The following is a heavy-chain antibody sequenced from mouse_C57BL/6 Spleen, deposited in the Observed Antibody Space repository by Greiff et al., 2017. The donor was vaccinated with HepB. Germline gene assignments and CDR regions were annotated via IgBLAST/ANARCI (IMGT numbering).Heavy chain of an antibody. D-gene: IGHD3-2*02. V-gene: IGHV1-42*01. CDR1: GSSFTGYY. CDR3: ASPRLRFDY. Sequence: EVQLQQSGPELVKPGASVKISCKASGSSFTGYYMNWVKQSPEKTLEWIGEINPSTGGTTYNQKFNAKATLTVDKSSSTAYMQPKSLTPEDSAVYYCASPRLRFDYWGQGTTLTVSS. CDR2: INPSTGGT. J-gene: IGHJ2*01.